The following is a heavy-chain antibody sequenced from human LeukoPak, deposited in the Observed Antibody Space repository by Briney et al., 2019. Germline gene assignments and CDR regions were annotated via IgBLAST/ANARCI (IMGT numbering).Heavy chain of an antibody. CDR1: GFTFSSYS. V-gene: IGHV3-21*01. Sequence: GGSLRLSCAASGFTFSSYSMNWVRQAPGKGLEWVSSISSSSSYIYYADSVKGRFTISRDNAKNSLYLQMNSLRAEDTAVYYCARDRSLLDILVFDYWGQGTLVTVSS. D-gene: IGHD2-2*03. CDR2: ISSSSSYI. J-gene: IGHJ4*02. CDR3: ARDRSLLDILVFDY.